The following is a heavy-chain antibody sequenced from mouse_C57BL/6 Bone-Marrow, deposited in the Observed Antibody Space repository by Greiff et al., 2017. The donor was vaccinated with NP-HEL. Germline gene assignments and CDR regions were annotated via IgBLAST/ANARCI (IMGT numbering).Heavy chain of an antibody. V-gene: IGHV1-64*01. J-gene: IGHJ4*01. CDR2: IHPNSGST. CDR1: GYTFTSYW. CDR3: ARKGNWSYAMDY. D-gene: IGHD4-1*01. Sequence: QVQLQQPGAELVKPGASVKLSCKASGYTFTSYWMHWVKQRPGQGLEWIGMIHPNSGSTNYNEKFQSKATLTVDKSSSTAYMQLSSLTSEDSAVYYCARKGNWSYAMDYWGQGTSVTVSS.